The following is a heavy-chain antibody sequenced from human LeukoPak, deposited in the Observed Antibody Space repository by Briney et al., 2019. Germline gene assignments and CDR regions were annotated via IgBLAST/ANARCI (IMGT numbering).Heavy chain of an antibody. J-gene: IGHJ4*02. Sequence: GGSLRLSCAASGFTFSNYGMHWVRQAPGKGLEWVAIIWYDGSNKNHADSVKGRFTTSRDNSKNTLYLQMNSLRAEDTAVYYCVRGVRTLDYWGQGTLVTVSS. V-gene: IGHV3-33*01. CDR2: IWYDGSNK. D-gene: IGHD2-2*01. CDR1: GFTFSNYG. CDR3: VRGVRTLDY.